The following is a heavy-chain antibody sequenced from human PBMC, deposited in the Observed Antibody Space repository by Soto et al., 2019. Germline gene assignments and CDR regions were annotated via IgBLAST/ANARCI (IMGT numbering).Heavy chain of an antibody. CDR2: MNPNSGNT. V-gene: IGHV1-8*01. J-gene: IGHJ5*02. Sequence: ASVKVSCKASGYTITSYDINWVRQATGQGLEWMGWMNPNSGNTGYAQKFQGRVTMTRNTSTSTVYMELSSLRSEDTAIYYCARSYISSSYWFDPWGQGTLVTVSS. CDR3: ARSYISSSYWFDP. CDR1: GYTITSYD. D-gene: IGHD6-6*01.